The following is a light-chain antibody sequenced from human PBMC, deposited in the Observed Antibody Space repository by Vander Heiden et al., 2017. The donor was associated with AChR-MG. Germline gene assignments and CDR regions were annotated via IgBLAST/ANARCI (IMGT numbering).Light chain of an antibody. CDR3: QAWDSSTVV. CDR2: QDN. CDR1: KLGDKY. Sequence: SYALTQPPSVSVSPGQTASITCSGDKLGDKYVCWYQQKPGQSPVLVIYQDNKRPSGIPERFSGSNSGNTATLTISGTQAMDEADYYCQAWDSSTVVFGGGTKLTVL. J-gene: IGLJ2*01. V-gene: IGLV3-1*01.